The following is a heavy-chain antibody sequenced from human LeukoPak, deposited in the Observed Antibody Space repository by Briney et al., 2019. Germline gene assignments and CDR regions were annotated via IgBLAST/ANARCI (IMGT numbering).Heavy chain of an antibody. Sequence: ASVKVSCKATGYSFPSYCMNWVRQAPGQWLEWMGIINPTGGSTTYAQKFQGRVTMTRDTSTSTVYMELSSLRSDDTAVYYCARTAARRFDYWGQGTLVTVSS. V-gene: IGHV1-46*01. CDR1: GYSFPSYC. CDR3: ARTAARRFDY. CDR2: INPTGGST. D-gene: IGHD6-6*01. J-gene: IGHJ4*02.